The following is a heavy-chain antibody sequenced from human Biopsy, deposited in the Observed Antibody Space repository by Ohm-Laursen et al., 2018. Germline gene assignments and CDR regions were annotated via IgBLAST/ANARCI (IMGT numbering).Heavy chain of an antibody. CDR3: ARAPPLIRGVVESWFDP. CDR1: GGYISHYY. J-gene: IGHJ5*02. CDR2: IYITGET. V-gene: IGHV4-4*07. D-gene: IGHD3-10*01. Sequence: SETLSLTCTVSGGYISHYYWTWIRQPAGQGLEWIGRIYITGETDYNPSLKSRVTMSVDSSKKQFSLKLKSVTAADTAIYHCARAPPLIRGVVESWFDPWGQGILVTVSS.